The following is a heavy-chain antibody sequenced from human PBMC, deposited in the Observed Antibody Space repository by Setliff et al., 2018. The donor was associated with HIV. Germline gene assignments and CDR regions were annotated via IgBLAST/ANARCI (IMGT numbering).Heavy chain of an antibody. J-gene: IGHJ4*02. CDR3: AKDKGGYNWNYFDY. Sequence: PGGSLRLSCATSGFTLSTYGMHWVHQAPGKGLEWVARVHYNGNDKFYVDSVKGRFTISRDNSENTLYLQMDGLRAEDTAVYYCAKDKGGYNWNYFDYWGPGTQVTVSS. D-gene: IGHD1-20*01. V-gene: IGHV3-30*02. CDR2: VHYNGNDK. CDR1: GFTLSTYG.